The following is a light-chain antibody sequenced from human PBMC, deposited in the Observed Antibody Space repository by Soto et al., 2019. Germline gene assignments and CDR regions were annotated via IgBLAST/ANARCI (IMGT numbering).Light chain of an antibody. CDR1: SSNLGSNH. CDR3: GTWDSILNPGGV. V-gene: IGLV1-51*02. J-gene: IGLJ1*01. Sequence: QSVLTQPPSVSAAPGQTVTISCSGGSSNLGSNHVSWYQQFPGAAPKLLIYENQKRPSGIPDRFSGSKSGTSATLGITGLQTGDEADYYCGTWDSILNPGGVFGTGTKLTVL. CDR2: ENQ.